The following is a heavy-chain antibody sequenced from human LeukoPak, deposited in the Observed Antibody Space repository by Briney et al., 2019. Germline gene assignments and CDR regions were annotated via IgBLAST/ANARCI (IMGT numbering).Heavy chain of an antibody. CDR2: ISPSGGVT. D-gene: IGHD3-10*01. Sequence: GGSLRLSCATSGFTFSSYAMSWVRQAPGKGLEWVSTISPSGGVTFYSDSVRGRFTISRDNAKNSLYLQMNSLRAEDTALYYCAKGLWDGSGSYYSEVAFDIWGQGTMVTVSS. V-gene: IGHV3-23*01. CDR1: GFTFSSYA. J-gene: IGHJ3*02. CDR3: AKGLWDGSGSYYSEVAFDI.